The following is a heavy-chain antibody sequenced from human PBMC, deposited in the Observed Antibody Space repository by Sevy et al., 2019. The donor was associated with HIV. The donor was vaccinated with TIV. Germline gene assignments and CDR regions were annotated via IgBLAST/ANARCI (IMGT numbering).Heavy chain of an antibody. CDR2: ISYDGSNK. V-gene: IGHV3-30-3*01. Sequence: GGSLRLSCAASGFTFSSYAMHWVRQAPGKGLEWVAVISYDGSNKYYADSVKGRFTISRDNSKNTLYLQMNSLRAEDTALYYCARSTGFYYYFDYWGQGTLVTVSS. D-gene: IGHD3-10*01. J-gene: IGHJ4*02. CDR1: GFTFSSYA. CDR3: ARSTGFYYYFDY.